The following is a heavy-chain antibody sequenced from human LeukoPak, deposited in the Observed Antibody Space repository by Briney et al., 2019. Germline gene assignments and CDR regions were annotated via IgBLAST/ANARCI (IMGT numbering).Heavy chain of an antibody. CDR1: GFTFSSYA. CDR3: VKGGDLLTGYLNWFDP. D-gene: IGHD3-9*01. Sequence: PGGSLRLSCAASGFTFSSYAMSWVRQAPGKGLEWVSTISGSSGSTYYADSVKGRFTISRDNSKKTLYLLMNSLRVEDTAVYYCVKGGDLLTGYLNWFDPGGQGTLVTVSS. CDR2: ISGSSGST. V-gene: IGHV3-23*01. J-gene: IGHJ5*02.